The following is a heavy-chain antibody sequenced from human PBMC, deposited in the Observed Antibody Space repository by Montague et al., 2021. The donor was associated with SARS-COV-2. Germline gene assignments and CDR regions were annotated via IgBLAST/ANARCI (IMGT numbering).Heavy chain of an antibody. V-gene: IGHV3-9*01. CDR2: ISRDSDKI. D-gene: IGHD6-13*01. CDR1: GFSFGDYA. Sequence: SLRLSCAASGFSFGDYAMHWVRLAPGQGLEWVSGISRDSDKIGYGDSVKGRFIVSRDNAKNSLYLQMNSVRIDDTAFYFCAKDVLSVPAAGGVFDSWGQGTLVAVSS. CDR3: AKDVLSVPAAGGVFDS. J-gene: IGHJ4*02.